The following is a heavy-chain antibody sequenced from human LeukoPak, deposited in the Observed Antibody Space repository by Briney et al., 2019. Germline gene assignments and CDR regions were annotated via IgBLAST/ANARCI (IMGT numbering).Heavy chain of an antibody. D-gene: IGHD6-6*01. J-gene: IGHJ4*02. CDR1: GGSFSGYY. CDR3: ARVLTGPFTAARPVD. V-gene: IGHV4-34*01. CDR2: INHSGST. Sequence: SETLSLTCAVYGGSFSGYYWSWIRQPPGKGLERIGEINHSGSTNYNPSLKSRVTISVDTSKHQFSLKLSSVSAADTAVYYCARVLTGPFTAARPVDWGQGTLVTVSS.